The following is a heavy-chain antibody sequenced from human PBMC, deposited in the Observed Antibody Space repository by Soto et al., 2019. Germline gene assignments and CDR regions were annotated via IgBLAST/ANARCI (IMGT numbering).Heavy chain of an antibody. CDR3: TTVTPLRGWYSSGWSDIYYYYGMDV. CDR2: IKSKTDGGTT. V-gene: IGHV3-15*07. CDR1: GFTFSNAW. D-gene: IGHD6-19*01. Sequence: GGSLRLSCAASGFTFSNAWMNWVRQAPGKGLEWVGRIKSKTDGGTTDYAAPVKGRFTISRDDSKNTLYLQMNSLKTEDTAVYYCTTVTPLRGWYSSGWSDIYYYYGMDVWGQGTTVTVSS. J-gene: IGHJ6*02.